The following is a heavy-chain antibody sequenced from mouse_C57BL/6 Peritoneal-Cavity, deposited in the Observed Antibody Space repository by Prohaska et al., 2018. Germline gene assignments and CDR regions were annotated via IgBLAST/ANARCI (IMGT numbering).Heavy chain of an antibody. CDR3: ARWYYGSSFDY. CDR1: VYTFTSYW. J-gene: IGHJ2*01. D-gene: IGHD1-1*01. V-gene: IGHV1-69*02. Sequence: KASVYTFTSYWMHLVKQRPGQGLEWIGEIDPSDSYTNYNQKFKGKATLTVNKSSSTAYMQLSSLTSEDSAVYYGARWYYGSSFDYWGQGTTLTVSA. CDR2: IDPSDSYT.